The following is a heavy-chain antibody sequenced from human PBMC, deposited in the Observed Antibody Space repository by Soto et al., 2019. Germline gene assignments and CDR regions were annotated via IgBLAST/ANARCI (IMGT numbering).Heavy chain of an antibody. CDR3: AGLIVVRAGPNWFDP. J-gene: IGHJ5*02. Sequence: GGSVRLSCAASGFTVSSNYMSWVRQAPGKGLEWVSIIYAGGSTYYADSVKGRFTISRDNSKNTLYLQMNSLRAEDTAVYYCAGLIVVRAGPNWFDPWGQGTLVTVSS. CDR2: IYAGGST. D-gene: IGHD3-22*01. V-gene: IGHV3-53*01. CDR1: GFTVSSNY.